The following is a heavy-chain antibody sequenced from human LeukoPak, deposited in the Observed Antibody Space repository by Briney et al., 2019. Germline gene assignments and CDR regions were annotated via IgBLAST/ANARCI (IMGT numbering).Heavy chain of an antibody. V-gene: IGHV3-33*01. CDR1: GFTFNTFD. D-gene: IGHD3-3*01. CDR3: ASNSFGSYYDFWSGSTY. CDR2: IWYDGSNK. Sequence: GGSLRLSCAASGFTFNTFDMHWVRQAPGKGLEWVAVIWYDGSNKYYADSVKGRFTISRDNSKNTLYLQMNSLRAEDTAVYYCASNSFGSYYDFWSGSTYWGQGTLVTVSS. J-gene: IGHJ4*02.